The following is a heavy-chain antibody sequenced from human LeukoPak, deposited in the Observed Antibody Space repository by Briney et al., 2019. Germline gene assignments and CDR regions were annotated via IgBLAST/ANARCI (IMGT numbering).Heavy chain of an antibody. Sequence: GESLKISCKGSGYSFTSYWIGWVRQMPGKGLEWMGIIYPGDSDTRYSPSFQGQVTISADKSISTAYVQWSSLKASDTAMYYCARRYKEQLVDSDPYYYYMDVWGKGTTVTVSS. J-gene: IGHJ6*03. CDR3: ARRYKEQLVDSDPYYYYMDV. D-gene: IGHD6-6*01. V-gene: IGHV5-51*01. CDR2: IYPGDSDT. CDR1: GYSFTSYW.